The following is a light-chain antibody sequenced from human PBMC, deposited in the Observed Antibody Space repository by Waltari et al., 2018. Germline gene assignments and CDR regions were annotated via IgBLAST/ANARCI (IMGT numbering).Light chain of an antibody. CDR3: QKYGTLPAT. J-gene: IGKJ1*01. CDR1: QSVSRT. Sequence: EILLTQSQGPLSLSPGERPTLSCRASQSVSRTLAWYQQKPGQAPRLLIYDASTRATGIPDRFSGSGFGTDFSLTISRLEPEDFAVYYCQKYGTLPATFGQGTTVEIK. V-gene: IGKV3-20*01. CDR2: DAS.